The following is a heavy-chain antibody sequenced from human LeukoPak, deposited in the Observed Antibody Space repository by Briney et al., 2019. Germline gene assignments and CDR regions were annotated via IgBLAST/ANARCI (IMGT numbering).Heavy chain of an antibody. J-gene: IGHJ4*02. CDR1: GFTFSSYS. D-gene: IGHD2-2*02. CDR3: ATDIVVVPAAIPEDY. V-gene: IGHV3-21*01. CDR2: ISSSSSYI. Sequence: GGSLRLSCAASGFTFSSYSMNWVRQAPGKGLEGVSSISSSSSYIYYADSVKGRFTISRDNAKNSLYLQMNSLRAEDTAVYYCATDIVVVPAAIPEDYWGQGTLVTVSS.